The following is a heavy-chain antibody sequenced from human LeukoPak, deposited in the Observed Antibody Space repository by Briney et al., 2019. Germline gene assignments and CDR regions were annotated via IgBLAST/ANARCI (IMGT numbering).Heavy chain of an antibody. D-gene: IGHD3-3*01. V-gene: IGHV3-7*01. J-gene: IGHJ4*02. CDR1: GFTFSSYW. Sequence: GGSLRLSCAASGFTFSSYWMSWVRQAPGKGLEWVANIKQDGSEKYYVDSVKGRFTISRDNAKNSLYLQMNSLRAEDMAVYYCARDTSPGYYDFWSGYPFLDYWGQGTLVTVSS. CDR3: ARDTSPGYYDFWSGYPFLDY. CDR2: IKQDGSEK.